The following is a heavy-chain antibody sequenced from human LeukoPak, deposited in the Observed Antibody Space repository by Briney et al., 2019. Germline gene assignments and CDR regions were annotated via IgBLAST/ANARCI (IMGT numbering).Heavy chain of an antibody. V-gene: IGHV4-31*03. J-gene: IGHJ4*02. CDR3: ASRVGQVMAQFDY. CDR2: IYYSGST. CDR1: GGSISSGGYY. Sequence: PSETLSLTCTVSGGSISSGGYYWSWIRQHPGKGLEWIGYIYYSGSTYYNPSLKSRVTISVDTSKNQFSLKLSSVTAADTAVYYCASRVGQVMAQFDYWGQGTLVTVSS. D-gene: IGHD3-16*01.